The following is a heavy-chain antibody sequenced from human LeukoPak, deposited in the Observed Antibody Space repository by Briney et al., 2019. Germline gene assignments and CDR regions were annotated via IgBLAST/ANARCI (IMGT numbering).Heavy chain of an antibody. D-gene: IGHD3-9*01. Sequence: GGSLRLSCAASGFTFSTYWMHWVRQAPGKGLVWVSRTRPEGTTTAYADSVKGRFTISRDNAKNTLFLQMNSLSAEDTAVYYCARDLDWILFDYWGQGTLVTVSS. CDR1: GFTFSTYW. J-gene: IGHJ4*02. CDR2: TRPEGTTT. V-gene: IGHV3-74*03. CDR3: ARDLDWILFDY.